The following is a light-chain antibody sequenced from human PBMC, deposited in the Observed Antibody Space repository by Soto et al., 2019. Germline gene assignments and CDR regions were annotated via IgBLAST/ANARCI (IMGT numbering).Light chain of an antibody. V-gene: IGKV3-20*01. CDR2: GAS. CDR1: QSVSSNY. J-gene: IGKJ1*01. Sequence: LVLTQSPGTLSLSPGGRATLSCRAGQSVSSNYLAWYQQKPGQAPRLLIYGASSRATGIPDRFSGSGSGTDFTLTISDVQPEDFALYYCHQRQSWPRTFGQGTKVDIK. CDR3: HQRQSWPRT.